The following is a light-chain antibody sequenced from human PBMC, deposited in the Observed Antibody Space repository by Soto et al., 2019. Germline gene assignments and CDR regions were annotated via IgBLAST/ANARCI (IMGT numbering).Light chain of an antibody. V-gene: IGLV2-11*01. J-gene: IGLJ2*01. CDR1: SSDVGGYNY. CDR3: CSYAGSYTLV. CDR2: DVT. Sequence: QSALTQPRSVSGSPGQSVTISCTGTSSDVGGYNYVSWYQQHPGKAPKLMIYDVTKRPSGVPDWFSGSKSGNTASLTISGLQAEDEADYYCCSYAGSYTLVFGGGTKLTVL.